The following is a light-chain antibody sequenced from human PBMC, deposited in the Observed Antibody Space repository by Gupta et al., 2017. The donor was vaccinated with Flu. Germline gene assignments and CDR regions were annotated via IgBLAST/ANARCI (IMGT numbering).Light chain of an antibody. CDR2: RVS. CDR1: QSLVHSNGNTY. CDR3: MQGTHWPT. Sequence: DVVMTQPPLSLPVTLGQPASISCRSSQSLVHSNGNTYLTWFQQRPGQSPRRLIYRVSNRDSGVPDRFSGSGSGTDFTLKISRVEAEDVGVYYCMQGTHWPTFGQGTKVEIK. V-gene: IGKV2-30*02. J-gene: IGKJ1*01.